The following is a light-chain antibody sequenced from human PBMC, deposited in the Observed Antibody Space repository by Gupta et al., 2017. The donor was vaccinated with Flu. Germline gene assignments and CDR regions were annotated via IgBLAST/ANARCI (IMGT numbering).Light chain of an antibody. J-gene: IGKJ2*01. CDR1: QTVRTNN. V-gene: IGKV3-20*01. CDR3: QQYGSSPPNT. Sequence: PSLSPGERATLSCRASQTVRTNNLAWYQQKPGQAPRLLIYGASSRATGIPDRFSGSGSGTDFTLTISRLEPEDFAVYYCQQYGSSPPNTFGQGTKLEIK. CDR2: GAS.